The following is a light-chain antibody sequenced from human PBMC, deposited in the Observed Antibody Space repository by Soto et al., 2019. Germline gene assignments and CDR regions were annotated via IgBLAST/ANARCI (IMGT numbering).Light chain of an antibody. CDR2: NSD. J-gene: IGLJ1*01. Sequence: QSVLTQPPSASGTPGQTVTISCSGSSSNIAGNTVNWYQQLPGTAPKLLIYNSDQRPSGVPDRFSGSKSGTSASLAISGLQSEDEADYYCATWDDSRNKVFGTGTKVTV. CDR1: SSNIAGNT. V-gene: IGLV1-44*01. CDR3: ATWDDSRNKV.